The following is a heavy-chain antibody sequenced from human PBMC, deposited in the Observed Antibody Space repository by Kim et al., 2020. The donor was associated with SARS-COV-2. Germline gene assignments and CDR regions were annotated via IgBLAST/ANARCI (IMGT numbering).Heavy chain of an antibody. D-gene: IGHD6-19*01. V-gene: IGHV4-34*01. CDR3: ARGSSGWYGY. Sequence: SETLSLTCAVYGGSFSGYYWSWIRQPPGKGLEWIGEINHSGSTNYNPSLKSRVTISVDTSKNQFSLKLSSVTAADTAVYYCARGSSGWYGYWGQGTLVTVSS. CDR1: GGSFSGYY. CDR2: INHSGST. J-gene: IGHJ4*02.